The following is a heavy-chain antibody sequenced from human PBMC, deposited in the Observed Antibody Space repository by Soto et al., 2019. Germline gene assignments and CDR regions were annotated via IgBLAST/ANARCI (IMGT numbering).Heavy chain of an antibody. Sequence: QVQLQESGPGLVKPSETLSLSCNVSGGSISSDDFFWSWVRQHPARGLEWIGYIYHSGTTYYNPSLQSRITISVDTSKNPFSLKLRSVTAADTAVYFCARDEDHGSGLDGGMDVWGQGTAVTVS. CDR2: IYHSGTT. V-gene: IGHV4-31*03. CDR1: GGSISSDDFF. D-gene: IGHD3-10*01. CDR3: ARDEDHGSGLDGGMDV. J-gene: IGHJ6*02.